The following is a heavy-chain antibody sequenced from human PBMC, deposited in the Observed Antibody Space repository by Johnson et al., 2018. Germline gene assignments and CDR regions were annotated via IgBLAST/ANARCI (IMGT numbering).Heavy chain of an antibody. D-gene: IGHD1-14*01. CDR2: ISNDGSNE. Sequence: QVQLQQSGGGVVQPGRSLRLSCAASGFTFSSYGMQWVRQAPGKGLEWMAAISNDGSNEYYADSVRGRFTISRDNSKNTLYLKMNTLRVEDTAVYYCASQPGGTQHWGQGTLVTVSS. CDR3: ASQPGGTQH. V-gene: IGHV3-30*03. CDR1: GFTFSSYG. J-gene: IGHJ1*01.